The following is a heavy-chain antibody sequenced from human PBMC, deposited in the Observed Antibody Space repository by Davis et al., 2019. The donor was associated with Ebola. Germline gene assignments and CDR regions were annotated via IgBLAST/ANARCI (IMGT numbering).Heavy chain of an antibody. J-gene: IGHJ4*02. CDR1: GFTFSSYA. CDR2: VHPAGDT. D-gene: IGHD4-17*01. Sequence: GGSLRLSCAASGFTFSSYAMNWVRQAPGKGLEWVSFVHPAGDTFYADSVKGRFVISRDISKNTVTLEMNGLSAEDTAVYYCARGGDYAKVGYWGQGTLVTVSS. V-gene: IGHV3-66*01. CDR3: ARGGDYAKVGY.